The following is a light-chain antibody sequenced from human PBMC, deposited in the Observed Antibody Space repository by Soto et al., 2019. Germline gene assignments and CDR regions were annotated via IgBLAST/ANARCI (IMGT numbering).Light chain of an antibody. Sequence: DIQMTQSPSSLSASVGDRVTITCRASQSINTYLNWYQQKPGKAPNLLIYAASSLQSGVPSRFSGSGSGTDFTLTISSLQPEDFATYYCQQSYNTPPSTFGQGTKLEIK. CDR3: QQSYNTPPST. V-gene: IGKV1-39*01. J-gene: IGKJ2*01. CDR1: QSINTY. CDR2: AAS.